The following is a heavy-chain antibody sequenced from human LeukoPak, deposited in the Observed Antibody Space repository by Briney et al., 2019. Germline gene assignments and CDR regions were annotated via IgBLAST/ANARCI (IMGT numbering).Heavy chain of an antibody. V-gene: IGHV3-23*01. Sequence: GGSLRLSCAASGFTFSSYAMSWVRQAPGKGLEWVSAISGRADRTYYADSVKGRFTVSRDNSKDTLNLLMNNLRAEDTAIYYCAKESPYTSPRNYYFDNWGQGTLVTVSS. CDR2: ISGRADRT. CDR1: GFTFSSYA. J-gene: IGHJ4*02. D-gene: IGHD1-14*01. CDR3: AKESPYTSPRNYYFDN.